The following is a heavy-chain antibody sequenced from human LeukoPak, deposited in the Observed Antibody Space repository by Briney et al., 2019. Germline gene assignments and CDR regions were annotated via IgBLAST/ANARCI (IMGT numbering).Heavy chain of an antibody. CDR2: IIPILGIA. J-gene: IGHJ4*02. CDR3: ARDLGERRGGY. D-gene: IGHD1-1*01. V-gene: IGHV1-69*04. CDR1: GGTFSSYA. Sequence: GASVKVSCKASGGTFSSYAISWVRQAPGQGHEWMGRIIPILGIANYAQKFQGRVTITADKSTSTAYMELSSLRSEDTAVYYCARDLGERRGGYWGQGTLVTVSS.